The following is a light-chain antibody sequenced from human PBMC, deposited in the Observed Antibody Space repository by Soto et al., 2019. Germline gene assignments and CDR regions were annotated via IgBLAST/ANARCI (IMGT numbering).Light chain of an antibody. CDR3: QQSYSTPYT. J-gene: IGKJ2*01. CDR1: QSISTY. Sequence: DIPMTQSPSSLSASVGDRVTITCRASQSISTYLNWYQQKPGKAPKLLIYAAYNLQSGVPSRFSGSGSGTDFTLTISSPQPEDFATYYCQQSYSTPYTFGQGTKLEIK. CDR2: AAY. V-gene: IGKV1-39*01.